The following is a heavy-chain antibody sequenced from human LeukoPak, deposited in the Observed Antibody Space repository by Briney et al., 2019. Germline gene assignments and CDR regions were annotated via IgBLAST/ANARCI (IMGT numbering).Heavy chain of an antibody. CDR2: ISSSSSYI. Sequence: GGSLRLSCAASGFTFSNYAMSWVRQAPGKGLEWVSSISSSSSYIYYADSVKGRFTISKDNAKNSLYLQMNSLRAEDTAVYYCARGPVYYDSSGYYPNYWGQGTLVTVSS. CDR3: ARGPVYYDSSGYYPNY. CDR1: GFTFSNYA. J-gene: IGHJ4*02. D-gene: IGHD3-22*01. V-gene: IGHV3-21*01.